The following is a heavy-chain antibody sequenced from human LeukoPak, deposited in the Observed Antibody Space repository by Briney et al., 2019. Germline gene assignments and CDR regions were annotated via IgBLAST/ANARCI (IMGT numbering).Heavy chain of an antibody. CDR3: ARDDGSATMGFDY. Sequence: VASVKVSFKASGTTFSRSAISWVRPAPGQGLEWMGGVIPILGTTNYAQKFQDRVSITTDESTSTAYMEVTSLRSVDTAVYYCARDDGSATMGFDYWGQGTLVTVSS. V-gene: IGHV1-69*05. CDR2: VIPILGTT. J-gene: IGHJ4*02. D-gene: IGHD1-26*01. CDR1: GTTFSRSA.